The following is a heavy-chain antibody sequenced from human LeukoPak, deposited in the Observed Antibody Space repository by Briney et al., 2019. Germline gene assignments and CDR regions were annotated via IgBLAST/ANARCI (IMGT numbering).Heavy chain of an antibody. CDR1: GGTFSSYA. CDR2: IIPIFGTA. Sequence: SVKVSCKASGGTFSSYAISWVRQAPGQGLEWMGGIIPIFGTANYAQKFQGRVTITTNESTSTAYMELSSLRSGDTAVYYCARDRAGPGRLYYYYYMDVWGKGTTVTVSS. D-gene: IGHD6-19*01. CDR3: ARDRAGPGRLYYYYYMDV. V-gene: IGHV1-69*05. J-gene: IGHJ6*03.